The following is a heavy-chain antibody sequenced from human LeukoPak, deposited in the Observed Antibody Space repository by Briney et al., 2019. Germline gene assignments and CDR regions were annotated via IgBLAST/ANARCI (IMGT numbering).Heavy chain of an antibody. CDR3: ARVLWFGELSYYGMDV. D-gene: IGHD3-10*01. CDR2: INPNSGGT. CDR1: GYTFTGYY. V-gene: IGHV1-2*02. J-gene: IGHJ6*02. Sequence: ASVKVSCKASGYTFTGYYMHGVRQAPGQGLEWMGWINPNSGGTNYAQKFQARVTMTRETSISTAYMELSRLRSDDTAVYYCARVLWFGELSYYGMDVWGQGTTVTVSS.